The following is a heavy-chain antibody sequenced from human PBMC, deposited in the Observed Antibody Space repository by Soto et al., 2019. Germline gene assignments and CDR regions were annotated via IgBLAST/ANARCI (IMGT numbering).Heavy chain of an antibody. CDR2: ISSSSSYI. CDR3: AREEYYDILTGYSGVYYMDV. D-gene: IGHD3-9*01. V-gene: IGHV3-21*01. J-gene: IGHJ6*03. CDR1: GFTFSSYS. Sequence: GGSLRLSCAASGFTFSSYSMNWVRQAPGKGLEWVSSISSSSSYIYYADSVKGRFTISRDNAKNSLYLQMNSLRAEETAVYYCAREEYYDILTGYSGVYYMDVWGKGTTVTVSS.